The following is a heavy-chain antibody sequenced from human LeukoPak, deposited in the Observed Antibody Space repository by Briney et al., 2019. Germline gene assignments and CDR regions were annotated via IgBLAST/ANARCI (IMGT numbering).Heavy chain of an antibody. V-gene: IGHV4-34*01. CDR3: ARAAQYYDILTGYTPRHYYGMDV. D-gene: IGHD3-9*01. J-gene: IGHJ6*02. Sequence: SETLSLTCTVSGGSISSYYWSWIRQPPGKGLEWIGEINHSGSTNYNPSLKSRVTISVDTSKNQFSLKLSSVTAADTAVYYCARAAQYYDILTGYTPRHYYGMDVWGQGTTVAVSS. CDR1: GGSISSYY. CDR2: INHSGST.